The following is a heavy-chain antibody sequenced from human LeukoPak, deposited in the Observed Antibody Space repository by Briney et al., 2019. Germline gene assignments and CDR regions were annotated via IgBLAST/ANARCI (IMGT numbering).Heavy chain of an antibody. Sequence: GGSLRLSCTTSGFPFSSYAMSWVRQAPGKGLEWVSSISGGGGRTDYADSVKGRFTISRDSSKNTLYLQMNSLRAEDTAVYYCARVSPYSSGWYWFDPWGQGTLVTVSS. V-gene: IGHV3-23*01. D-gene: IGHD6-19*01. CDR1: GFPFSSYA. CDR2: ISGGGGRT. J-gene: IGHJ5*02. CDR3: ARVSPYSSGWYWFDP.